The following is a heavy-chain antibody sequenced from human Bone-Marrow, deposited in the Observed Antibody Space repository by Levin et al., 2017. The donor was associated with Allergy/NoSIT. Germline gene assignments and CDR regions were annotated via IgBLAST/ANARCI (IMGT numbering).Heavy chain of an antibody. CDR1: GGSITSSSYY. D-gene: IGHD2-15*01. V-gene: IGHV4-39*07. Sequence: ESLKISCTVSGGSITSSSYYWGWIRQPPGKGLEWIGSIYYSGTTYYNPSLKSRVTISVDTSKNQFSLKLSSVTAADTAVYYCARDPEGFCSGGSCFYGMDVWGQGTTVTVSS. J-gene: IGHJ6*02. CDR2: IYYSGTT. CDR3: ARDPEGFCSGGSCFYGMDV.